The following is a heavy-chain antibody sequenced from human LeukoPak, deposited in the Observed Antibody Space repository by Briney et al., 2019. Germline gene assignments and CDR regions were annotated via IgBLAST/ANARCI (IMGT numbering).Heavy chain of an antibody. CDR1: GFIFGNYW. CDR3: ARDGISCSGGHCYFAS. CDR2: INNDGSST. Sequence: GGSLRLSCATSGFIFGNYWMHWVRQAPGKGLVWVSRINNDGSSTTYADSVKGRFTISRDNARNTLYLQMNSLRAEDTAVYYSARDGISCSGGHCYFASWGQGTLVTVSS. J-gene: IGHJ4*02. D-gene: IGHD2-15*01. V-gene: IGHV3-74*01.